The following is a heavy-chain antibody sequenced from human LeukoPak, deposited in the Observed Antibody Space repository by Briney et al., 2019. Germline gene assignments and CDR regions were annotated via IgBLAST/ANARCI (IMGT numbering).Heavy chain of an antibody. CDR1: GGSISSSTYY. Sequence: SETLSLTCTVSGGSISSSTYYWGWIRQPPGKGLEWIGSISYRGNTNYNPSLKSRVTMSVDTSKNQFSLKLSSVTAADTAVYYCARVIPAAIWGSGAFDIWSQGTMVTVSS. V-gene: IGHV4-39*07. CDR2: ISYRGNT. CDR3: ARVIPAAIWGSGAFDI. J-gene: IGHJ3*02. D-gene: IGHD2-2*02.